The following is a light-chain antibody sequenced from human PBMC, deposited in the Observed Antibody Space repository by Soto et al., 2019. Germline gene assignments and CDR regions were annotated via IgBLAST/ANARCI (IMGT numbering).Light chain of an antibody. Sequence: QSALTQPASVSGSPGQSITISCTGTSSDVGGYHYVSWYQQHPGKAPKLMIYEVRNRPSGVSNRFSGSKSGNTASLTISGLQAEDEADYYCSSYTSSSTNYVFGTGTKLTV. J-gene: IGLJ1*01. CDR3: SSYTSSSTNYV. V-gene: IGLV2-14*01. CDR1: SSDVGGYHY. CDR2: EVR.